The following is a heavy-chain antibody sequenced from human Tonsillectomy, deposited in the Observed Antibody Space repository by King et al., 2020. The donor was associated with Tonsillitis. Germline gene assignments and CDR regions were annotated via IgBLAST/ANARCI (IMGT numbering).Heavy chain of an antibody. J-gene: IGHJ5*02. Sequence: QLQESGPGLVKPSQTLSLTCAVSGGSISSGGYSWRWIRQPPGKGLEWIGYIYYSGSTYYNPSLKSRVTISVDTSKNQFSLKLSSVTAADTAVYYCATTRPLWCGDWFDPWGQGALVTVSS. V-gene: IGHV4-30-4*07. CDR2: IYYSGST. CDR3: ATTRPLWCGDWFDP. D-gene: IGHD3-10*01. CDR1: GGSISSGGYS.